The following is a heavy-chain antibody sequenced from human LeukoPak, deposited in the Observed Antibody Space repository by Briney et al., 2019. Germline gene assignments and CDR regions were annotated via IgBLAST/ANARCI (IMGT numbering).Heavy chain of an antibody. V-gene: IGHV3-7*01. CDR2: IKQDGSVK. CDR1: GFTFSSYW. CDR3: ASQVRYYYYMDV. J-gene: IGHJ6*03. Sequence: PGGSLRLSCAASGFTFSSYWMSCVRQAPGKGLEWVADIKQDGSVKDSVDTVKGRFTISRENAKNSLYLQMNSLRAEDTAVYYCASQVRYYYYMDVWGKGTTVTASS.